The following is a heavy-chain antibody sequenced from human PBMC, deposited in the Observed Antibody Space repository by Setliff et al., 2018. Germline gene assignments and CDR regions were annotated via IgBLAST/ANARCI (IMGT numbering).Heavy chain of an antibody. V-gene: IGHV4-31*03. CDR3: ARELYYYGSGSWTFDP. CDR1: GGSISSGGYY. Sequence: SETLSLTCTVSGGSISSGGYYWSWIRQHPGKGLEWIGNIYYSGSTYYNPSLKSRVTISVDTSKNLFSLKLSSVTAADTAAYYCARELYYYGSGSWTFDPWGQGTLVTVSS. CDR2: IYYSGST. J-gene: IGHJ5*02. D-gene: IGHD3-10*01.